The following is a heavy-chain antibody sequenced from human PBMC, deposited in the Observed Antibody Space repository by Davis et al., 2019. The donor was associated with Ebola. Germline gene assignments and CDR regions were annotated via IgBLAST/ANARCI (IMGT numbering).Heavy chain of an antibody. D-gene: IGHD3-16*01. Sequence: SETLSLTCTVSGGSISSSSYYWGWIRQPPGKGLEWIGSIYYSGSTYYNPSLKSRVTISVDTSKNQFSLKLSSVTAADTAVYYCARGGAYGMDVWGQGTTVTVSS. V-gene: IGHV4-39*01. CDR3: ARGGAYGMDV. CDR2: IYYSGST. CDR1: GGSISSSSYY. J-gene: IGHJ6*02.